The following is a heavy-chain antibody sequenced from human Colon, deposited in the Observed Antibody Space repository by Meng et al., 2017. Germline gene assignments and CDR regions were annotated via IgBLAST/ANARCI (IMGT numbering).Heavy chain of an antibody. Sequence: QGQLQGPGPGPVKPSQTLSLTCNVSGLSIGTTGDYWTWIRQRPGKGLEWIGKIFYTGSAHYNPSLKTRAAMSVDRSKNQFSLKLNSVTAADTAVYYCARADCTAGICYQFDNWGQGTLVTVSS. CDR3: ARADCTAGICYQFDN. D-gene: IGHD2-8*02. J-gene: IGHJ4*02. V-gene: IGHV4-31*03. CDR2: IFYTGSA. CDR1: GLSIGTTGDY.